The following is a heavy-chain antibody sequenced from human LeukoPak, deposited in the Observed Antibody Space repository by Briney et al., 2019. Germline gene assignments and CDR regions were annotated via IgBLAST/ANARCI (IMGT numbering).Heavy chain of an antibody. CDR2: IYPGDSDT. V-gene: IGHV5-51*01. CDR3: ARLGEDIVVVPAAMRENNWFDP. Sequence: GESLKISCQGSGNTFTNYWVAWVRQMPGKGLEWMGIIYPGDSDTRYSPSFQGQVTISADKSISTAYLQWSSLKASDTAMYYCARLGEDIVVVPAAMRENNWFDPWGQGTLVTVSS. CDR1: GNTFTNYW. J-gene: IGHJ5*02. D-gene: IGHD2-2*01.